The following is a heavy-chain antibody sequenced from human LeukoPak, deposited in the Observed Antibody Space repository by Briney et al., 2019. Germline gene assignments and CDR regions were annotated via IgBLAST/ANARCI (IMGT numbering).Heavy chain of an antibody. D-gene: IGHD4-17*01. CDR3: ARVWRGDYSLLADY. Sequence: SVKVSCKASGGTFSSYAISWVRQAPGQGREWMGGIISIFGTANYAQKFQGRVTITADRSTSTAYMELSSLRSEDTAVYYCARVWRGDYSLLADYWGQGTMVTVSS. V-gene: IGHV1-69*06. J-gene: IGHJ4*02. CDR2: IISIFGTA. CDR1: GGTFSSYA.